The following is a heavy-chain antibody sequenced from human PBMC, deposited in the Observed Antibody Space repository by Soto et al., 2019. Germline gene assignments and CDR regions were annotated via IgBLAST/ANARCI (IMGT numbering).Heavy chain of an antibody. CDR2: ISYDGSNK. V-gene: IGHV3-30-3*01. J-gene: IGHJ4*02. D-gene: IGHD3-9*01. Sequence: GGSLRLSCAASGFTFSSYAMHWVRQAPGKGLEWVAAISYDGSNKYYADSVKGRFTISRDNAKNTLYLQMNSLGVEDTALYYCSYDTFGDKDFWGQGTPVTVSS. CDR3: SYDTFGDKDF. CDR1: GFTFSSYA.